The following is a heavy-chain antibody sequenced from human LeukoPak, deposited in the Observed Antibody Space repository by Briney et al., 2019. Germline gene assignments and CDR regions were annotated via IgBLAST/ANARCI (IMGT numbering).Heavy chain of an antibody. D-gene: IGHD5-12*01. CDR3: ARDSGYSGYDFDY. CDR2: IYSGGST. J-gene: IGHJ4*02. V-gene: IGHV3-66*02. Sequence: GGSLRLSCAASGFTVSSNYMSWVRQAPGKGLEWVSVIYSGGSTYYADSVKGRFTISRDNCKNTLYLQMNSLRAEDTAVYYCARDSGYSGYDFDYWGQGTLVTVSS. CDR1: GFTVSSNY.